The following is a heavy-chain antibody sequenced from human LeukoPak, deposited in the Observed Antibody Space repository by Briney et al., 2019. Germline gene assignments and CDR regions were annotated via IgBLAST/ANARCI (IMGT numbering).Heavy chain of an antibody. CDR1: GYSFTNYW. CDR2: IYPGDSDT. D-gene: IGHD2-15*01. CDR3: ARRYCSGASCYPDAFGL. J-gene: IGHJ3*01. V-gene: IGHV5-51*01. Sequence: GESLKISCKGSGYSFTNYWIAWVRQMPGKGLEWMGIIYPGDSDTRYCPSFQGQVTMSADKSISTAYLQWSTLKASDTAMYYCARRYCSGASCYPDAFGLWGQGTMVTVSS.